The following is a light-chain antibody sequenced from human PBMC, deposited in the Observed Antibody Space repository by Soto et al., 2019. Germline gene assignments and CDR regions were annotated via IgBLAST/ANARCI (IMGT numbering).Light chain of an antibody. V-gene: IGKV1-39*01. J-gene: IGKJ1*01. CDR1: QSISNY. CDR2: AAS. CDR3: QQSGT. Sequence: DIQMTQSPSSLSASVGDRVTITCRASQSISNYLNWYQQKPGKAPRLLIYAASSLQSGVPSRFSGSGSGTDFTLSIRGIQTEDFATYYCQQSGTFGQGTKVDIK.